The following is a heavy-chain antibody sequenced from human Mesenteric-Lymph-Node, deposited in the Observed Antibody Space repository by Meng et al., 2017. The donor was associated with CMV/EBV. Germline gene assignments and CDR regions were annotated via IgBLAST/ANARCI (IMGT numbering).Heavy chain of an antibody. CDR1: GDSISSFYY. Sequence: HLQLAEQGQGQVNPSETLSLTCTVSGDSISSFYYWGWIRQPPGRGLEWIGSVHYTGSTYYSPSLKSRVTVSVDTSKNQFSLRLTSVTAADTAVYYCARPFPSWQSPRLDPFGAWGQGTLVTVSS. CDR2: VHYTGST. V-gene: IGHV4-39*01. D-gene: IGHD6-19*01. J-gene: IGHJ5*02. CDR3: ARPFPSWQSPRLDPFGA.